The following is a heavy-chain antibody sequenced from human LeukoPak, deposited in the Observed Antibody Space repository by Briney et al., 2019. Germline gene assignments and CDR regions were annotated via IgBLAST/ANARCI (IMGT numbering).Heavy chain of an antibody. CDR2: ISYDGSNK. J-gene: IGHJ4*02. V-gene: IGHV3-30*18. Sequence: PGRSLRLSCAASGFTFSSYGMHWVRQAPGKGLEWVAVISYDGSNKYYADSVKGRFTISRDNSKNTLYLQMYSLRAEDTAVYYCAKDGRMMTTSYFDYWGQGTLVTVSS. CDR1: GFTFSSYG. CDR3: AKDGRMMTTSYFDY. D-gene: IGHD4-11*01.